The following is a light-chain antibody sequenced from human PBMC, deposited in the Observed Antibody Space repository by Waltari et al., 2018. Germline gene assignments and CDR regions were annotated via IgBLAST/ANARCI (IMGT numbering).Light chain of an antibody. Sequence: QSVLTQPPSVSGAPGQRVTISCTGSSSNIGADYDVHWYQKVPGTAPKLLISGDNKGPAGVPDRFSGSKSGTSASLAITGLQAEDEADYYCQSYDSSLSASAVFGGGTKLTVL. J-gene: IGLJ2*01. CDR1: SSNIGADYD. V-gene: IGLV1-40*01. CDR2: GDN. CDR3: QSYDSSLSASAV.